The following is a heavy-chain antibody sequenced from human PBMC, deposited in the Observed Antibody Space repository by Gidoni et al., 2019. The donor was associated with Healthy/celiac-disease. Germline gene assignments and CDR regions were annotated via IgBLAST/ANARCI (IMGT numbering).Heavy chain of an antibody. CDR3: AKGTSIAVAGIYYYYGMDV. Sequence: EVQLLESGGGLVQPGGSLRLSCAASGFTFSSSAMSWVRQAPGKGLEWVSAISGSGGSTYYADSVKGRFTISRDNSKNTLYLQMNSLRAEDTAVYYCAKGTSIAVAGIYYYYGMDVWGQGTTVTVSS. D-gene: IGHD6-19*01. V-gene: IGHV3-23*01. J-gene: IGHJ6*02. CDR2: ISGSGGST. CDR1: GFTFSSSA.